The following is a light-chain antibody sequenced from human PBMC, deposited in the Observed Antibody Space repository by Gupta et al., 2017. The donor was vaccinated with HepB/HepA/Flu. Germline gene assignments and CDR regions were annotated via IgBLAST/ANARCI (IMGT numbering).Light chain of an antibody. V-gene: IGKV3-11*01. CDR2: DAT. J-gene: IGKJ1*01. CDR1: QSVSSY. Sequence: EIVLTQSPAPLPLSPGERAPFTCRASQSVSSYLSWYQQKPGQAPRLLIYDATSRATVIPPRFSGSGSGTDFTLTISSLEPEDFAFYYCQQRSNWTWTFGQGTKVEIK. CDR3: QQRSNWTWT.